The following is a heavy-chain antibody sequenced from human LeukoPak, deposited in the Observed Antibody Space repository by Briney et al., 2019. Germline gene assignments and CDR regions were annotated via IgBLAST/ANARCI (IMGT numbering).Heavy chain of an antibody. V-gene: IGHV1-69*05. CDR3: AREPPPWDYDSSGYYFDY. CDR1: GGTFSSYA. J-gene: IGHJ4*02. Sequence: ASVKVSCKASGGTFSSYAISWVRQAPGQGLEWMGRIIPIFGTANYAQKFQGRVTITTDESTSTAYMELSSLRSEDTAVYYCAREPPPWDYDSSGYYFDYWGQGTLVTVSS. D-gene: IGHD3-22*01. CDR2: IIPIFGTA.